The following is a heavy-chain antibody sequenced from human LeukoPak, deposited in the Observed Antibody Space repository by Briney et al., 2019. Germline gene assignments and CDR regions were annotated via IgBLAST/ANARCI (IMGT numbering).Heavy chain of an antibody. CDR1: GYTFTSYA. J-gene: IGHJ3*02. V-gene: IGHV1-3*01. Sequence: ASVKVSCKASGYTFTSYAMHWVRQAPGQRLEWMGWINAGNGNTKYSQKFQGRVTITRDTSASTAYMELSSLRSEDTAVYYCARDLDYGDDAFDIWGQGTMVTVSS. CDR2: INAGNGNT. CDR3: ARDLDYGDDAFDI. D-gene: IGHD4-17*01.